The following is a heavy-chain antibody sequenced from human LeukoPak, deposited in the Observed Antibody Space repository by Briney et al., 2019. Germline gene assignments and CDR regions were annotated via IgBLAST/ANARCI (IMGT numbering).Heavy chain of an antibody. Sequence: PVGSLRLSSVASRFISSDHYMDSVRQAPGKELECFGRTKNIVNGYSTIHAASVKGRFTISRDDSKDSLFLQMNSLKTEDTAMYYCVKLTLDTVYSNYYFMDVWGKGTTVTVSS. CDR1: RFISSDHY. J-gene: IGHJ6*03. D-gene: IGHD2-2*02. CDR2: TKNIVNGYST. V-gene: IGHV3-72*01. CDR3: VKLTLDTVYSNYYFMDV.